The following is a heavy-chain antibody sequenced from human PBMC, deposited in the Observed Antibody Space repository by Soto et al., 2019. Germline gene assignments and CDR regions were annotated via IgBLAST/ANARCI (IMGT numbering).Heavy chain of an antibody. D-gene: IGHD6-19*01. V-gene: IGHV4-34*01. CDR1: GGSFSGYY. CDR2: INHNGSI. CDR3: ARIVAVAAVEY. J-gene: IGHJ4*02. Sequence: QVQLQQWGAGLLKPSETLSLTCAVYGGSFSGYYWSWIRQPPGKGLEWIGEINHNGSINYNPPLKGRVTISVDTSKNQFSLKLSSVTAADTAVYYCARIVAVAAVEYWGQGTLVTVSS.